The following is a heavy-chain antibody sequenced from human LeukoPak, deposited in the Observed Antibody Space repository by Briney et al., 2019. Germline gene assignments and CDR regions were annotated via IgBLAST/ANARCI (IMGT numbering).Heavy chain of an antibody. CDR3: ARDVRYYGSGRQGYFQH. Sequence: ASVKVSCKASGGTFSSYAISWVRQAPGQGLEWMGWIIPIFGTANYAQKFQGRVTITADESTSTAYMELSSLRSEDTAVYYCARDVRYYGSGRQGYFQHWGQGTLVTVSS. J-gene: IGHJ1*01. V-gene: IGHV1-69*13. CDR1: GGTFSSYA. D-gene: IGHD3-10*01. CDR2: IIPIFGTA.